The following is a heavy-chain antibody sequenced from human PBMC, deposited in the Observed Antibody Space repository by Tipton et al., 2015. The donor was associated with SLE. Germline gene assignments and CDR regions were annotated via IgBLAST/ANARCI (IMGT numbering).Heavy chain of an antibody. Sequence: LRLSCTVSGGSISSYYWSWIRQPAGKGLEWIGYIYTSGSTNYNPSLKSRVTISVDTSKNQFSLKLSSVTAADTAVYYCARAGGFLQWLTGNFDYWGQGTLVTVSS. CDR1: GGSISSYY. CDR3: ARAGGFLQWLTGNFDY. V-gene: IGHV4-4*09. J-gene: IGHJ4*02. CDR2: IYTSGST. D-gene: IGHD3-3*01.